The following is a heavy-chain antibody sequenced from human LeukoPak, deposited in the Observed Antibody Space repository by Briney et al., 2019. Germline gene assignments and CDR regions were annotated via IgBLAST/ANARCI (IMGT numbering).Heavy chain of an antibody. J-gene: IGHJ4*02. CDR3: AKDVFVSGYCSGGSCYHNFDY. D-gene: IGHD2-15*01. V-gene: IGHV1-2*02. Sequence: ASVKVSCKASGYTFTGYYMHWVRQAPGQGLEWMGWINPNSGGTNYAQKFQGRVTMTRDTSISTAYMELSRLRSDDTAVYYCAKDVFVSGYCSGGSCYHNFDYWGQGTLVTVSS. CDR1: GYTFTGYY. CDR2: INPNSGGT.